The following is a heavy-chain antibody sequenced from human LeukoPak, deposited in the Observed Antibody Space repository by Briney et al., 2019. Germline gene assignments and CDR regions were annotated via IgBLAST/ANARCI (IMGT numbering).Heavy chain of an antibody. CDR3: PIPVVAATFDAFDI. V-gene: IGHV3-23*01. D-gene: IGHD2-15*01. CDR1: GFTFSSYA. J-gene: IGHJ3*02. CDR2: ISGSGGST. Sequence: GGSLRLSCAASGFTFSSYAMSWVRQAPGKGLEWVSAISGSGGSTYYEDSVKGRFTISRDNSKNTLYLQMNSLRAEDTAVYYCPIPVVAATFDAFDIWGQGTMVSVSS.